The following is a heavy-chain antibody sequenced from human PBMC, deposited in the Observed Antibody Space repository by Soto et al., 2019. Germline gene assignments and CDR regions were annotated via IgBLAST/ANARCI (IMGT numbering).Heavy chain of an antibody. J-gene: IGHJ5*02. CDR2: ITCGADNT. CDR1: GFTYSSYA. Sequence: EVKLLESGGGLVQPGGSLRLSCVASGFTYSSYAMSWVRQAPGKGLEWVSTITCGADNTHYADSVKGRFTISRDNSKNTLSLQMNSLRVEDTAVYHCAKGRIAVAAPYNWFDPWGQGTLVTVSS. CDR3: AKGRIAVAAPYNWFDP. D-gene: IGHD6-19*01. V-gene: IGHV3-23*01.